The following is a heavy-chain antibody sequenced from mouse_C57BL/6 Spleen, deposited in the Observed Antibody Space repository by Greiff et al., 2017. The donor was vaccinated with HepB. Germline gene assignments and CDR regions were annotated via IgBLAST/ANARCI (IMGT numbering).Heavy chain of an antibody. J-gene: IGHJ1*03. CDR1: GYTFTSYW. CDR3: AYYYGSGDWYFDV. D-gene: IGHD1-1*01. V-gene: IGHV1-50*01. Sequence: VQLQQSGAELVKPGASVKLSCKASGYTFTSYWMQWVKQRPGQGLEWIGEIDPSDSYTNYNQKFKGKATLTVDTSSSTAYMQLSSRTSEDSAVYYCAYYYGSGDWYFDVWGTGTTVTVSS. CDR2: IDPSDSYT.